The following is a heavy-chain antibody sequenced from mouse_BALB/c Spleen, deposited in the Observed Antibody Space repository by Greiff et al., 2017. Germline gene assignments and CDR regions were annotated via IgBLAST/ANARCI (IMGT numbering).Heavy chain of an antibody. Sequence: VHLVESGPELVKPGASVKISCKASGYSFTSYYIHWVKQRPGQGLEWIGWIFPGSGNTKYNEKFKGKATLTADTSSSTAYMQLSSLTSEDSAVYFCARGPWSWFAYWGQGTLVTVSA. V-gene: IGHV1-66*01. J-gene: IGHJ3*01. CDR2: IFPGSGNT. CDR3: ARGPWSWFAY. CDR1: GYSFTSYY.